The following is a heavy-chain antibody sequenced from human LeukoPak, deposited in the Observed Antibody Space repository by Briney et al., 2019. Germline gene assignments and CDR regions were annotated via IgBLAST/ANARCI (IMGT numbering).Heavy chain of an antibody. D-gene: IGHD2-2*01. Sequence: GGSLRLSCADSGFTFRSYAMNWVRQAPGKGLEWVAVISYDGSNKYYADSVKGRFTISRDNSKNTLYLQMNSLRAEDTAVYYCARGGRYCSSTSCPRLFDYWGQGTLVTVSS. V-gene: IGHV3-30-3*01. CDR3: ARGGRYCSSTSCPRLFDY. CDR1: GFTFRSYA. J-gene: IGHJ4*02. CDR2: ISYDGSNK.